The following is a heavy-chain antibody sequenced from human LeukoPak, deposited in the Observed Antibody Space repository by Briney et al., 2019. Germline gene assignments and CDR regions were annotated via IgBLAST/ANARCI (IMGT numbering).Heavy chain of an antibody. V-gene: IGHV3-74*01. CDR2: INSDGSRT. D-gene: IGHD6-13*01. J-gene: IGHJ6*03. Sequence: GGSLRLSCAPSGFTFSDYYMSWVRQAPGKGLVWVSRINSDGSRTSYADSVKGRFTISRDNAKNTMYLQMNSLRAEDTAVYYCARDGSSSSWYQDYMDVWGKGTTVTISS. CDR1: GFTFSDYY. CDR3: ARDGSSSSWYQDYMDV.